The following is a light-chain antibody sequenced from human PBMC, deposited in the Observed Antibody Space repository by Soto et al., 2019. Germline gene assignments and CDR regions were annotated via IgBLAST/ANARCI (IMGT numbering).Light chain of an antibody. V-gene: IGKV3D-15*01. Sequence: PGDRATLSCRASQSVRSDYFAWYQQEPGQAPRVIIFGVSTRATAIPDRFSGSGSGTDFTLTISGLQSEDFAVYYCQQYNDWPLTFGGGTKVDIK. J-gene: IGKJ4*01. CDR3: QQYNDWPLT. CDR1: QSVRSD. CDR2: GVS.